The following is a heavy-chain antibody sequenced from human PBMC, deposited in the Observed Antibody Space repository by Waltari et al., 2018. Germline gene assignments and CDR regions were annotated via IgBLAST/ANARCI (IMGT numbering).Heavy chain of an antibody. V-gene: IGHV4-34*01. CDR2: INHSGST. Sequence: QVQLQQWGAGLLKPSETLSLTCAVYGGSVSGYYLSWIRPPPGKGLEWIGEINHSGSTNYNPSLKSRVTISVDTSKNQFSLKLSSVTAADTAVYYCARPTVTYYYYYYGLDVWGQGTTVTVSS. CDR3: ARPTVTYYYYYYGLDV. CDR1: GGSVSGYY. D-gene: IGHD4-17*01. J-gene: IGHJ6*02.